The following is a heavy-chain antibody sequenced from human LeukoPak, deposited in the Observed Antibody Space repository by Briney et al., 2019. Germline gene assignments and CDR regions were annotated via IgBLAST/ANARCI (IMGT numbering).Heavy chain of an antibody. CDR2: ISGSGGDT. CDR3: AKVAGYQPYYGMDV. Sequence: GGSLRLSCAASGFTFSSYAMSWVRQAPGKGLEWVSAISGSGGDTYYADSVKGRFTISRDNSKNTLYLQMNSLRAEDTAEYYCAKVAGYQPYYGMDVWGQETTVTVSS. V-gene: IGHV3-23*01. CDR1: GFTFSSYA. J-gene: IGHJ6*02. D-gene: IGHD2-2*01.